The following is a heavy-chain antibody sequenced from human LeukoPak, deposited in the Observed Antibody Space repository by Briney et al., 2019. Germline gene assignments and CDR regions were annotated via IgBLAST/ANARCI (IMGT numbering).Heavy chain of an antibody. CDR2: IGNSGRSM. CDR1: AFTFSSYE. Sequence: GGSLRLSCAVSAFTFSSYEMNWVRQAPGKGLEWVSYIGNSGRSMYYADSVKGRFTISRDNAKNSLYLQMSSLRAEDTAVYYCARRYSSSTSCTLDYWGRGTLVTVSS. V-gene: IGHV3-48*03. D-gene: IGHD2-2*01. J-gene: IGHJ4*02. CDR3: ARRYSSSTSCTLDY.